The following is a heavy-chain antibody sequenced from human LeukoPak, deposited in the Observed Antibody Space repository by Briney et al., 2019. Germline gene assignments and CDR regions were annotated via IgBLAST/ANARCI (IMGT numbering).Heavy chain of an antibody. CDR2: IIPIFGTA. J-gene: IGHJ4*02. CDR1: GYTFTSYA. V-gene: IGHV1-69*13. D-gene: IGHD5-24*01. CDR3: AARDWDGYNPGEYYFDY. Sequence: SVKVSCKASGYTFTSYAISWVRQAPGQGLEWMGGIIPIFGTANYAQKFQGRVTITADESTSTAYMELSSLRSEDTAVYYCAARDWDGYNPGEYYFDYWGQGTLVTVSS.